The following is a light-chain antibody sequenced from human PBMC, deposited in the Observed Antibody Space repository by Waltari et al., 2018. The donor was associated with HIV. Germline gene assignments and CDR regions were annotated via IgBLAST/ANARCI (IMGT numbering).Light chain of an antibody. Sequence: QSALTQPASVSGSPGQSLTISCPGTSTDLGVYDIVSWFQQHPGKAPKGMIYEVTKRPSGVSNRFSGSKSGNTASLTISGLQAEDEADYYCCSYAGGTTSVFGGGTKLTVL. CDR3: CSYAGGTTSV. CDR2: EVT. J-gene: IGLJ3*02. CDR1: STDLGVYDI. V-gene: IGLV2-23*02.